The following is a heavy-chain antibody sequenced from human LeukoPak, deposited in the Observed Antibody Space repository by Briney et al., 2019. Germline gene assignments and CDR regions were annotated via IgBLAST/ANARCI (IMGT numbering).Heavy chain of an antibody. CDR2: ISGSGGSGGST. Sequence: AGGSLRLSCEASGYTFKGYGLTWVRQAPGKGLEWVSGISGSGGSGGSTYYADSVKGRFTISRDNAKNSLYLQMNSLRAEDTAVYYCARAMVRRVYDAFDIWGQGTMVTVSS. V-gene: IGHV3-23*01. J-gene: IGHJ3*02. CDR1: GYTFKGYG. CDR3: ARAMVRRVYDAFDI. D-gene: IGHD3-10*01.